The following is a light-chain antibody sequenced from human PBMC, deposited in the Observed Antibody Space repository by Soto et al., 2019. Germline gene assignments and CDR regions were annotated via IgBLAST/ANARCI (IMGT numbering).Light chain of an antibody. V-gene: IGLV6-57*04. CDR1: RGSIASTY. Sequence: NFMLIQPHSVSDSPGKTVTISCTRSRGSIASTYVQWFQQRPGSAPTTLIYRDNERPSGVPGRFSGSIDRSSNSASLTIAGLRAEDEADYYCQSYDRSSPVIFGGGTKVTVL. CDR3: QSYDRSSPVI. CDR2: RDN. J-gene: IGLJ2*01.